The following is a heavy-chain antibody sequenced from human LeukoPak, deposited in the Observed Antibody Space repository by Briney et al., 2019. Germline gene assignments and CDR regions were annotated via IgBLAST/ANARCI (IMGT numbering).Heavy chain of an antibody. CDR3: ARGTYDFWSGYPGYYFDY. J-gene: IGHJ4*02. D-gene: IGHD3-3*01. CDR2: IYSGGST. V-gene: IGHV3-53*04. CDR1: GFTVSSNY. Sequence: GGSLRLSCAASGFTVSSNYMSWVRQAPGKGLEWVSVIYSGGSTYYADSVKGRFTISRHNSKNTLYLQMNSLIAEDTAVYYCARGTYDFWSGYPGYYFDYWGQGTLVTVSS.